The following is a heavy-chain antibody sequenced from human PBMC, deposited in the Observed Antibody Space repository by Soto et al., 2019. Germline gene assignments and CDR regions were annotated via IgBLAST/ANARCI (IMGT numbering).Heavy chain of an antibody. Sequence: PGGSLRLSCAASGLTFSSYAMHWVRQAPGKGLEWVAVISYDGSNKYYADSVKGRFTISRDNSKNTLYLQMNSLRAEDTAVYYCARGLTIFGVVTHHDAFDIWGQGTMVTVSS. CDR1: GLTFSSYA. D-gene: IGHD3-3*01. CDR3: ARGLTIFGVVTHHDAFDI. V-gene: IGHV3-30-3*01. CDR2: ISYDGSNK. J-gene: IGHJ3*02.